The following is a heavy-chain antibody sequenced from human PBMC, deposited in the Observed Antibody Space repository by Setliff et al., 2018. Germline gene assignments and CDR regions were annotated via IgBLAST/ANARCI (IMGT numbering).Heavy chain of an antibody. CDR1: GASISSSSYY. Sequence: PSETLSLTCTVSGASISSSSYYWAWIRQPPGRGLELIGSIFYGGSTYYNPSLKSRVTISVDTSKNQFSLKLSSVTAADTAVYYCARDLPKYSSSSVDNYFDYWGQGTLVTVSS. J-gene: IGHJ4*02. D-gene: IGHD6-6*01. V-gene: IGHV4-39*07. CDR3: ARDLPKYSSSSVDNYFDY. CDR2: IFYGGST.